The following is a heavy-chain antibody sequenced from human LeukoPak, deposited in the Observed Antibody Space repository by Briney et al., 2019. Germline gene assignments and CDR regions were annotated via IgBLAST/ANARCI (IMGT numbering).Heavy chain of an antibody. CDR2: INPSGGST. V-gene: IGHV1-46*01. J-gene: IGHJ5*02. Sequence: ASVKVSCKASGYTFTSYYMHWVRQAPGQGLEWMGIINPSGGSTSYAQKFQGRVTMTRDMSTSTVYMELSSLRSEDTAVYYCARDRNYYDSSGYHFNWFDPWGQGTLVTVSS. CDR3: ARDRNYYDSSGYHFNWFDP. D-gene: IGHD3-22*01. CDR1: GYTFTSYY.